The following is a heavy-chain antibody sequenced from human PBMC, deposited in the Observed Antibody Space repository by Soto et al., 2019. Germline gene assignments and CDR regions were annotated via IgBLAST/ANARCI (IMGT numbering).Heavy chain of an antibody. CDR2: IFPIFGTA. D-gene: IGHD3-3*01. Sequence: SVKVSCKASGGTFSSYAISWVRQAPGRGPEWMGGIFPIFGTANYAQKFQGRVTITADESTSTAYMELSSLRSEDTAVYYLAGRYADIASTIFGTYGMDVWGQGTTVTVS. J-gene: IGHJ6*02. CDR1: GGTFSSYA. CDR3: AGRYADIASTIFGTYGMDV. V-gene: IGHV1-69*13.